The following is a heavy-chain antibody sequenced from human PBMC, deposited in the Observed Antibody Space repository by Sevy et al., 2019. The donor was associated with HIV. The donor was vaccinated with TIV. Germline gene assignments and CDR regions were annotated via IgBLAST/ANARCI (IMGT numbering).Heavy chain of an antibody. V-gene: IGHV4-30-4*02. J-gene: IGHJ4*02. CDR1: GGSISNSDPY. D-gene: IGHD5-12*01. Sequence: SETLSLTCTVSGGSISNSDPYWSWIRQSPGKGLEWIGYIHYTGGTYYNPFLKSRVAMSVDTSEKQFSLKLSSMTEADTAVYYCASKRGYNDGPFDYWGQGALVTVSS. CDR3: ASKRGYNDGPFDY. CDR2: IHYTGGT.